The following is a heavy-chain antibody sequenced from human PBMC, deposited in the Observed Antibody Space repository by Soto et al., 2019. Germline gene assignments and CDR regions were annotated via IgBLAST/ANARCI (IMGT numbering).Heavy chain of an antibody. J-gene: IGHJ4*02. CDR2: IIPLFGTA. V-gene: IGHV1-69*13. D-gene: IGHD3-22*01. CDR3: ARGVHYDSSGYYYFY. CDR1: GGTFSTYA. Sequence: VKVSCKASGGTFSTYAIDWVRQAPGQGLEWMGGIIPLFGTAKYAQNFQGRITITADESTNTAYMELRSLRSQDTAVYYCARGVHYDSSGYYYFYWGQGTLVTVSS.